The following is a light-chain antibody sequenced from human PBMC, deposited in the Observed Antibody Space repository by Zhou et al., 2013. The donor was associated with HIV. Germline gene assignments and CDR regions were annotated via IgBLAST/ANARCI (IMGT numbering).Light chain of an antibody. CDR1: QSISNW. Sequence: DIQLTQSPSFLSASVRDRVTITCRASQSISNWLAWYQQKPGKAPKLLIYKASSLESGVPSRFSGSGSGTEFTLTISRLEPEDFAVYYCQQYGSSPSWTFGQGTKVEIK. J-gene: IGKJ1*01. CDR2: KAS. CDR3: QQYGSSPSWT. V-gene: IGKV1-5*03.